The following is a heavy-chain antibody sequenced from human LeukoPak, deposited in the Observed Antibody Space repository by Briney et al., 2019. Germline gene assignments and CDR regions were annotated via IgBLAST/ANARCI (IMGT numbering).Heavy chain of an antibody. D-gene: IGHD4-17*01. J-gene: IGHJ4*02. V-gene: IGHV3-48*03. CDR2: ISSSGSTI. Sequence: PGGSLRLSCAASGFTFSSYEMNWVRQAPGKGREWVSYISSSGSTIYYADSVKGRFTISRDNAKNSMYLQMNSLRAEDTAVYYCAREDGDYPFDYWGQGTLVTVSS. CDR1: GFTFSSYE. CDR3: AREDGDYPFDY.